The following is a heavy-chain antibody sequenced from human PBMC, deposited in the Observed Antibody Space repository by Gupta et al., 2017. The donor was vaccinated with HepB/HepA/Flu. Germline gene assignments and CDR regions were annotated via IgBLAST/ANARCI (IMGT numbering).Heavy chain of an antibody. Sequence: GVRRAPFRWLEWVAVISYDGSNKYYADSVKGRFTISRDNSKNTLYLQMNSLRAEDTAVYYCAKDRSGSGSPNYYYYYGMDVWGQGTTVTVSS. CDR2: ISYDGSNK. J-gene: IGHJ6*02. V-gene: IGHV3-30*18. CDR3: AKDRSGSGSPNYYYYYGMDV. D-gene: IGHD3-10*01.